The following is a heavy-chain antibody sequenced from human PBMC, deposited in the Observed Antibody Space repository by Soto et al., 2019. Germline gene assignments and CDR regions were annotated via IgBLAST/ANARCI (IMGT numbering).Heavy chain of an antibody. J-gene: IGHJ4*02. CDR1: GFTFGSYC. Sequence: XGSLRLTCAASGFTFGSYCMHWVRQAPGKGLGWVAVIWYDGSNKYYADSVKGRFTISRDNSKNTLYLQMNSLRAEGTAVYYCARGGQLLRYLDWFSAFDDWGQGTLVTVSS. D-gene: IGHD3-9*01. CDR3: ARGGQLLRYLDWFSAFDD. V-gene: IGHV3-33*01. CDR2: IWYDGSNK.